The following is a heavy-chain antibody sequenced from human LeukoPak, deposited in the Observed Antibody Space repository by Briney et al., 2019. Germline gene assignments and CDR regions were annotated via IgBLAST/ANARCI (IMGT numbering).Heavy chain of an antibody. Sequence: GGSLRLSCLASGFPFSSYVMTWVRQAPRQGLEWVSAISGSGDDPYYADSVKGRFTISRDNSKNTLYLQMNSLRAEDTAVYYCAKKEAMIRGVPYYYDFWGQGTLVTVSS. V-gene: IGHV3-23*01. J-gene: IGHJ4*02. D-gene: IGHD3-10*01. CDR3: AKKEAMIRGVPYYYDF. CDR2: ISGSGDDP. CDR1: GFPFSSYV.